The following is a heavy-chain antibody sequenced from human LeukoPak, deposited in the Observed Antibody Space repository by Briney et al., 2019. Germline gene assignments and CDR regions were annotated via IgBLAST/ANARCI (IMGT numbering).Heavy chain of an antibody. J-gene: IGHJ6*03. Sequence: GSLRLSCAASGFTFSSYAMSWIRQPPGKGLEWIGEINHSGSTNYNPSLKSRVTISVDTSKNQFSLKLSSVTAADTAVYYCARGVASFGIWSAVQRADMDVWGKGTTVTVSS. CDR1: GFTFSSYA. V-gene: IGHV4-34*01. CDR2: INHSGST. D-gene: IGHD3-3*01. CDR3: ARGVASFGIWSAVQRADMDV.